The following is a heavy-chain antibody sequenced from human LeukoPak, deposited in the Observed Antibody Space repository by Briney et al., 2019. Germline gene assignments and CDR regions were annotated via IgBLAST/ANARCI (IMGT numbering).Heavy chain of an antibody. D-gene: IGHD3-22*01. CDR3: ARVGYYDSSGYSREYFDY. CDR2: ISAYNGNT. V-gene: IGHV1-18*01. CDR1: AYTFTSYG. J-gene: IGHJ4*02. Sequence: GASVKVSCKASAYTFTSYGISWVRQAPGQGLEWMGWISAYNGNTNYAQKLQGRVTMTTDTSTSTAYMELRSLRSDDTAVYYCARVGYYDSSGYSREYFDYWGQGTLVTVSS.